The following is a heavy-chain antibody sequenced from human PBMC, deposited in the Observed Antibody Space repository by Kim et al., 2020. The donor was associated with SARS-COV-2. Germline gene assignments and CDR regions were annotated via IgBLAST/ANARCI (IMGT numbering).Heavy chain of an antibody. J-gene: IGHJ4*01. V-gene: IGHV4-39*01. CDR1: GGSIRSSSYY. Sequence: SETLSLTCTVSGGSIRSSSYYWGWIRQPPGKGLEWIGSIYYSGSTYYNPSLKSRVTISVDTSKNQFSLKLSSVTAADTAVYYCAGQGRVGTIIAVAGSFDYWGQEPWSPSPQ. CDR2: IYYSGST. D-gene: IGHD6-19*01. CDR3: AGQGRVGTIIAVAGSFDY.